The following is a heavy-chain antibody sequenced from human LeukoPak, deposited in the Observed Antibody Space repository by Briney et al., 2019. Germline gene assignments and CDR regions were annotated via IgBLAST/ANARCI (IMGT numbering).Heavy chain of an antibody. J-gene: IGHJ4*02. Sequence: SETLSLTCTVSGGSFSGYYWSWIRQPPGKGLEWIGLIHYSGSTNYNPSLKSRVTISVDTSKNQFSLKLSSLTAADTAVYYCARYGSASSHFDYWGQGALVTVSS. CDR1: GGSFSGYY. CDR3: ARYGSASSHFDY. D-gene: IGHD3-10*01. V-gene: IGHV4-59*12. CDR2: IHYSGST.